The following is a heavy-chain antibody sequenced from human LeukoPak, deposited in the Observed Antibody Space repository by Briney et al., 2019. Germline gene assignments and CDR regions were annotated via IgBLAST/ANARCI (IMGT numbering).Heavy chain of an antibody. Sequence: GGSLRLSCEVSGFTFSISPMGWVRQAPGKGLEWVSSIHAGGSDPFCADSVQGRCTISRDNSKNTLFLQLNSLRAEDTGTYFGASGGHRYSTAYNWGQGTLVTVSS. V-gene: IGHV3-23*01. J-gene: IGHJ4*02. CDR1: GFTFSISP. D-gene: IGHD2-21*01. CDR2: IHAGGSDP. CDR3: ASGGHRYSTAYN.